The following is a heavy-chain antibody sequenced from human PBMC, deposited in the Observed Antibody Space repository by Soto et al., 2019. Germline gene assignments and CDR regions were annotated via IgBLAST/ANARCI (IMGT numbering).Heavy chain of an antibody. D-gene: IGHD1-26*01. J-gene: IGHJ3*02. CDR2: IKQDGSEK. V-gene: IGHV3-7*04. CDR1: GFTFSSYW. CDR3: ARDPTLSGSYSDAFDI. Sequence: EVLLVESGGGLVQPGGSLRLSCAASGFTFSSYWMSWVRQARGKGLEWVANIKQDGSEKYYVDSVKGRFTISRDNAKNSLYLQMNSLRAEDTAVYYCARDPTLSGSYSDAFDIWGQGTMVTVSS.